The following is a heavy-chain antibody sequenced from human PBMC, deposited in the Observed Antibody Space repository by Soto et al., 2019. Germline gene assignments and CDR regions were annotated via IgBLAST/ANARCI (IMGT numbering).Heavy chain of an antibody. D-gene: IGHD2-2*01. V-gene: IGHV1-3*01. CDR3: ARDPGYCSSTSCYAGDAFDI. Sequence: ASVKVSCKASGYTFTSYAMHWVRQAPGQRLEWMGWINAGNGNTKYSQKFQGRVTITTDTSTSTAYMELSSLRSDDTAVYYCARDPGYCSSTSCYAGDAFDIWGQGTMVTVSS. CDR1: GYTFTSYA. CDR2: INAGNGNT. J-gene: IGHJ3*02.